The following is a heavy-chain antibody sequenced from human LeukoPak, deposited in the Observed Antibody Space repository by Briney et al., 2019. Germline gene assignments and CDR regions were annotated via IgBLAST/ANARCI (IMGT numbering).Heavy chain of an antibody. CDR2: IWYDGNEI. Sequence: PGGSLRLSCAAPGFTFRSSGMHWVRQTPGKGLEWVAFIWYDGNEIYYADSVKGRFTISRDNSRNTLYLQMNSLRTEDTAVYYCAREQQGRRAAFDYWGQGTPVTVSS. V-gene: IGHV3-30*02. CDR1: GFTFRSSG. J-gene: IGHJ4*02. D-gene: IGHD1-1*01. CDR3: AREQQGRRAAFDY.